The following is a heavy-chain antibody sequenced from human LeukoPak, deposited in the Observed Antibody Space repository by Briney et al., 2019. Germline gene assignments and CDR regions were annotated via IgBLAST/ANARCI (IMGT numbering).Heavy chain of an antibody. D-gene: IGHD2-21*01. CDR3: ASTIHYYYYYYMDV. Sequence: GSLRLSCAASGFTFSNYWMTWVRQPPGKGLEWIGEINHSGSTNYNPSLKSRVTISVDTSKNQFSLKLSSVTAADTAVYYCASTIHYYYYYYMDVWGKGTTVTVSS. CDR1: GFTFSNYW. J-gene: IGHJ6*03. V-gene: IGHV4-34*01. CDR2: INHSGST.